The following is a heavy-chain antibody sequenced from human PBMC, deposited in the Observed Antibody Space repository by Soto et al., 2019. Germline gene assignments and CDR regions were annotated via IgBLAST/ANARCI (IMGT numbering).Heavy chain of an antibody. Sequence: GGSLRLSCAASGFTFSSYGMHWVRQAPGKGLEWVAVIWYDGSNKYYADSVKGRFTISRDNSKNTLYLQMNSLRAEDTAVYYCARDVLPYSSSQAYYYYGMDVWGQGTTVTVSS. CDR2: IWYDGSNK. CDR3: ARDVLPYSSSQAYYYYGMDV. J-gene: IGHJ6*02. D-gene: IGHD6-6*01. CDR1: GFTFSSYG. V-gene: IGHV3-33*01.